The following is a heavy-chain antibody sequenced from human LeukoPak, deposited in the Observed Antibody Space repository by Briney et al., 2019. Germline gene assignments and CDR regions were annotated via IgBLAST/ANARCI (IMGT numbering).Heavy chain of an antibody. D-gene: IGHD1-1*01. Sequence: GGSLRLSCAASGFTFSTYWMSWVRQSPGKGLEWVANINLDGGEKHYVDSVKGRFTISRDNSKNTLYLQMNSLRAEDTAVYYCAKDINWYGDYWGQGTLVTVSS. CDR2: INLDGGEK. V-gene: IGHV3-7*05. CDR1: GFTFSTYW. CDR3: AKDINWYGDY. J-gene: IGHJ4*02.